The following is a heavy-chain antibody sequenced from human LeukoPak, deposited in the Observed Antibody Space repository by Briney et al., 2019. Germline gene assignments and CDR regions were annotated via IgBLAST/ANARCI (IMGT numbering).Heavy chain of an antibody. CDR2: IIPIFGTA. J-gene: IGHJ3*02. CDR1: GGTFSSYA. V-gene: IGHV1-69*06. D-gene: IGHD6-13*01. CDR3: ARGRQQLVRRYAFDI. Sequence: GASVKVSCKASGGTFSSYAISWVRQAPGQGLEWMGGIIPIFGTANYAQKFQGRVTITADKSTSTAYMELSSLRSEDTAVYYCARGRQQLVRRYAFDIWGQGTMVTVSS.